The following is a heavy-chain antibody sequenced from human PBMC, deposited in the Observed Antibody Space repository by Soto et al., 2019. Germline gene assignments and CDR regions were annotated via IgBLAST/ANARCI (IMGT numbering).Heavy chain of an antibody. J-gene: IGHJ3*02. Sequence: ASVKVSCKASGYTFTSYYMHWVRQAPGQGLEWMGIINPSGGSTSYAQKFQGRVTMTRDTSTSTVYMELSSLRSEDTAVYYCARRGIYCGGVCYPPRAFDIWGQGTMVT. CDR1: GYTFTSYY. CDR3: ARRGIYCGGVCYPPRAFDI. V-gene: IGHV1-46*01. D-gene: IGHD2-21*02. CDR2: INPSGGST.